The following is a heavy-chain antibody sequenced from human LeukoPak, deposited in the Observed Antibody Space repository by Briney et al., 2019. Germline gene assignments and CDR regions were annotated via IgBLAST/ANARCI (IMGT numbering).Heavy chain of an antibody. Sequence: GGSLRLSCAASGFTFSSYAMSWVRQAPGEGREWVSAISGSGGSTYYADSVKGRFTISRDNSKNTPYLQMNSLRAEDTAVYYCAKGSRVVPAAYCDYWGQGTLVTVSS. CDR3: AKGSRVVPAAYCDY. J-gene: IGHJ4*02. CDR1: GFTFSSYA. V-gene: IGHV3-23*01. CDR2: ISGSGGST. D-gene: IGHD2-2*01.